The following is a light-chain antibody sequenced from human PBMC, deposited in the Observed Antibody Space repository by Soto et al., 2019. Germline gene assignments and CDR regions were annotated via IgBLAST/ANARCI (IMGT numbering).Light chain of an antibody. J-gene: IGKJ4*01. CDR1: QSISTY. V-gene: IGKV1-39*01. Sequence: DIQMSQSPSSLSASIGDRITITCRASQSISTYLNWYQQKPGKAPRLLIYGASTLQNGVPSRFSGSGSATDYTLTISSLQPEDFATYYCQQSFITPPLTFGGGTPLEMK. CDR3: QQSFITPPLT. CDR2: GAS.